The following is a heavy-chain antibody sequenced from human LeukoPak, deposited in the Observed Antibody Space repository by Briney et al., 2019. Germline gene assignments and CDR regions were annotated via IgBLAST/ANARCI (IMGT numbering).Heavy chain of an antibody. Sequence: SETLSLTCAVYGGSFSGYYWSWIRQPPGKGLEWIGEINHRGSTNYNPSLKSRVTISVDTSKNQFSLKLSSVTAADTAVYYCASAHPTRKRHLVDYWGQGTLVTVSS. CDR1: GGSFSGYY. CDR2: INHRGST. D-gene: IGHD2-2*01. J-gene: IGHJ4*02. CDR3: ASAHPTRKRHLVDY. V-gene: IGHV4-34*01.